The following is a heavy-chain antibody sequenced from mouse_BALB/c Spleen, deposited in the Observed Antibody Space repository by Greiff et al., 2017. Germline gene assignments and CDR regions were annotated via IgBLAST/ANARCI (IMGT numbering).Heavy chain of an antibody. Sequence: EVKLMESGGGLVQPGGSLKLSCAASGFTFSSYTMSWVRQTPEKRLEWVAYISNGGGSTYYPDTVKGRFTISRDNAKNTLYLQMSSLKSEDTAMYYCARHTMMGAMDYWGQGTSVTVSS. CDR2: ISNGGGST. J-gene: IGHJ4*01. CDR1: GFTFSSYT. D-gene: IGHD2-3*01. CDR3: ARHTMMGAMDY. V-gene: IGHV5-12-2*01.